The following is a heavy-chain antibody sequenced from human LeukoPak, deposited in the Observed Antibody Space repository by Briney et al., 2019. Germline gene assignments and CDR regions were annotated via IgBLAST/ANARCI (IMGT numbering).Heavy chain of an antibody. Sequence: SETLSLTCTVSGGSISSYYWSWIRQPPGKGLERIGYIYCSGSTNYNPSLKSRVTISVDTSKNQFSLKLSSVTAADTAVYYCARSSLYYYDSSGYPGPHFDYWGQGTLVTVSS. V-gene: IGHV4-59*01. CDR2: IYCSGST. J-gene: IGHJ4*02. D-gene: IGHD3-22*01. CDR3: ARSSLYYYDSSGYPGPHFDY. CDR1: GGSISSYY.